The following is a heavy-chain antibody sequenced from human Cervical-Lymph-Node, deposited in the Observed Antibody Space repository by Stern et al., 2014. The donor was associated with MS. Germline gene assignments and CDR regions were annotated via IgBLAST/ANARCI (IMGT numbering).Heavy chain of an antibody. D-gene: IGHD5-12*01. CDR2: IIPILGIA. V-gene: IGHV1-69*09. J-gene: IGHJ5*02. CDR3: ARKWSGYSGYDPHWFDP. CDR1: GGTFSSYT. Sequence: QVQLVQSGAEVKKPGSSVKVSCKASGGTFSSYTISWVRQAPGQGLEWMGRIIPILGIANYAQKFQGRVTITADKSTSTAYMELSSLRSEDTAVYYCARKWSGYSGYDPHWFDPWGQGTLVTVSS.